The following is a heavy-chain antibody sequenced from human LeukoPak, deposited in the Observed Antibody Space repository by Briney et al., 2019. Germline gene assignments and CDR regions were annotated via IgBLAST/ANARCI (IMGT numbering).Heavy chain of an antibody. CDR1: GGSISSYY. V-gene: IGHV4-59*01. Sequence: SETLSLTCTVSGGSISSYYWSWIRQSPGKGLEWIGYIYYSGSTNYNPSLKSRVTISVDTSKNQFSLKLSSVTAADTAVYYCARGGDWRPRMDVWGQGTTVTVSS. CDR3: ARGGDWRPRMDV. J-gene: IGHJ6*02. D-gene: IGHD2-21*02. CDR2: IYYSGST.